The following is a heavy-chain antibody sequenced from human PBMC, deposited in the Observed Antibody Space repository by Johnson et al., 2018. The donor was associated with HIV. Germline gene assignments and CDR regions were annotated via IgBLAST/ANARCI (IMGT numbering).Heavy chain of an antibody. CDR1: GFTFSDYY. D-gene: IGHD3-10*01. Sequence: QVQLVESGGGSVQPGGSLRLSCAASGFTFSDYYMSWIRQAPGKGLEWVSAISGSGGSTYYADSVKGRFTISRDNAKNSLYLQMNGLRDEDTAWYYCARGRGYGAEGGALDKWGQGTMVTVS. J-gene: IGHJ3*02. CDR2: ISGSGGST. CDR3: ARGRGYGAEGGALDK. V-gene: IGHV3-11*01.